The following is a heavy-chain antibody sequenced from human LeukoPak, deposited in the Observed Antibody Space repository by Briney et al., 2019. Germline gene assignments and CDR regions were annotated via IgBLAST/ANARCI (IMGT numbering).Heavy chain of an antibody. D-gene: IGHD3-10*01. J-gene: IGHJ5*02. CDR2: MNPNSGNT. V-gene: IGHV1-8*01. CDR3: AGVDSVVRPTYYYGSGSS. Sequence: GASVKVSCKASGYTFTSYDINWVRQATGQGLEWMGWMNPNSGNTGYAQKFQGRVTMTRNTSISTAYMELSSLRSEDTAVYYCAGVDSVVRPTYYYGSGSSWGQGTLVTVSS. CDR1: GYTFTSYD.